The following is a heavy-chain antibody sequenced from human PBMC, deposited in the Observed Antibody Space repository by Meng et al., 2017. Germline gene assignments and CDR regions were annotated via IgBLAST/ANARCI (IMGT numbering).Heavy chain of an antibody. J-gene: IGHJ2*01. CDR1: GFTFSDYY. V-gene: IGHV3-11*01. Sequence: QVRLVESGEGLVKPGGSLRLSCAASGFTFSDYYMSWIRQAPGKGLEWVSYISSSGSTIYYADSVKGRFTISRDNAKNSLYLQMNSLRAEDTAVYYCASRYGDYVPVMFWYFDLWGRGTLVTVSS. CDR2: ISSSGSTI. CDR3: ASRYGDYVPVMFWYFDL. D-gene: IGHD4-17*01.